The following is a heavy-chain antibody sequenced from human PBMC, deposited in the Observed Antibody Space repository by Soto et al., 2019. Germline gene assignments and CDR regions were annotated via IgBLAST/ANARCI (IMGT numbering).Heavy chain of an antibody. J-gene: IGHJ6*02. CDR2: ISSSSSYI. CDR1: GFTFSSYS. V-gene: IGHV3-21*01. Sequence: EVQLVESGGGLVKPGGSLRLSCAASGFTFSSYSMNWVRQAPGKGLEWVSSISSSSSYIYYADSVKGRFTISRDNAKNSLYLQMNSLRAEDTAVYYCARDYDFWSGYQISYYYGMDVWGQGTTVTVSS. D-gene: IGHD3-3*01. CDR3: ARDYDFWSGYQISYYYGMDV.